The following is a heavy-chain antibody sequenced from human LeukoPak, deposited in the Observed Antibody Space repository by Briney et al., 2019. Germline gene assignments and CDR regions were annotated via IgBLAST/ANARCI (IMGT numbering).Heavy chain of an antibody. V-gene: IGHV4-39*01. CDR2: IYYSGST. CDR1: GGSISSSSYY. CDR3: ARHNFRYYYYDSSGYSDY. J-gene: IGHJ4*02. D-gene: IGHD3-22*01. Sequence: SETLSLTCTVSGGSISSSSYYWGWIRQPPGKGVEGIGSIYYSGSTYYNPSLKSRVTITVDTSKNQFSRKLSSVTAADTAVYYCARHNFRYYYYDSSGYSDYWGQGTLVTVPS.